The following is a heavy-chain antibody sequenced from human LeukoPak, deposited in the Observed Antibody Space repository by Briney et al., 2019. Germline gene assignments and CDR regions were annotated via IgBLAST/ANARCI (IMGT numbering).Heavy chain of an antibody. D-gene: IGHD5-12*01. CDR2: IYYSGST. J-gene: IGHJ3*02. V-gene: IGHV4-31*03. CDR1: GGSISSGGYY. CDR3: ARADVDSFDAFDI. Sequence: PSETLSLTCTVSGGSISSGGYYWSWIRQHPGEGLEWIGCIYYSGSTYYNPSLKSRVTISVDTSKNQFSLKLSSVTAADTAVYYCARADVDSFDAFDIWGQGTMVTVSS.